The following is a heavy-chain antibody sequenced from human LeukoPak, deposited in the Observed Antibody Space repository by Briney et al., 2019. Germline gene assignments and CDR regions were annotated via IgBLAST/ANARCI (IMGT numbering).Heavy chain of an antibody. CDR1: GGSFSGYY. J-gene: IGHJ4*02. D-gene: IGHD2-15*01. Sequence: SETLSLTCAVYGGSFSGYYWSWIRQPPGKGLEWIGEVNHSGSTNYNPSLKSRVTISVDTSKNQFSLKLSSVTAADTAVYYCARGLSAIVYWGQGTLVTVSS. CDR2: VNHSGST. CDR3: ARGLSAIVY. V-gene: IGHV4-34*01.